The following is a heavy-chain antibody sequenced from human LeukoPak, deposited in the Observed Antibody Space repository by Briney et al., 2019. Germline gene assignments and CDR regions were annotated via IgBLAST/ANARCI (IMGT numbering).Heavy chain of an antibody. CDR2: IYPGDSDT. D-gene: IGHD2-15*01. CDR3: ARQICSGGSCFEGY. V-gene: IGHV5-51*01. J-gene: IGHJ4*02. Sequence: GESLKISCKGSGYSFNNYWVGWVRQMPGKGLEWMGIIYPGDSDTRYSPSFQGQVTLSADKSISTAYLQWSSLKASDTAMYYCARQICSGGSCFEGYWGQGTLVTVSS. CDR1: GYSFNNYW.